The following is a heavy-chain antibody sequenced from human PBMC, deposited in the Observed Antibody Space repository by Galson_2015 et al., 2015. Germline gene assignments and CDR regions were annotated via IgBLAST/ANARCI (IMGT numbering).Heavy chain of an antibody. V-gene: IGHV4-59*11. CDR1: GGSINSHY. CDR2: IHYSGNT. J-gene: IGHJ6*02. D-gene: IGHD5-18*01. CDR3: ARVLRNSYGYFYFYGMDV. Sequence: ETLSLTCTVSGGSINSHYWSWIRQPPGKGLEWIGYIHYSGNTNYSPSLESRVTISVDTSKNQFSLKVTSVTAADTAVYYCARVLRNSYGYFYFYGMDVWGQGTTVTVSS.